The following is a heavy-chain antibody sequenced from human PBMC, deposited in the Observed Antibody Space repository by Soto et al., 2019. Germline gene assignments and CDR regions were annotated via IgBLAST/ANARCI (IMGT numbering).Heavy chain of an antibody. CDR3: ARGGGRWELPDEQFDP. Sequence: QVQLVQSGAEVKKPGSSVKVSCKASGGTFSSYAISWVRQAPGQGLEWMGGLIPIFGTANYAQKFQGRVTITADESTSTAYMELSSLRSEDTAVYYCARGGGRWELPDEQFDPWGQGTLVTVSS. CDR2: LIPIFGTA. V-gene: IGHV1-69*01. CDR1: GGTFSSYA. J-gene: IGHJ5*02. D-gene: IGHD2-15*01.